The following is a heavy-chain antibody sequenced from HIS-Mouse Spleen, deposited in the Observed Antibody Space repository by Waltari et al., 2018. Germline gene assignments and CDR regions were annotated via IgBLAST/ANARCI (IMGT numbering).Heavy chain of an antibody. J-gene: IGHJ4*02. CDR3: ARDRELYFDY. Sequence: QLQLQESGPGLVTPSETLSLTCTVPGGSISSSRYYWGWFRQPPGKGLEWIGSIYYSGSTYYNPSLKSRVTISVDTSKNQFSLKLSSVTAADTAVYYCARDRELYFDYWGQGTLVTVSS. D-gene: IGHD1-26*01. CDR2: IYYSGST. V-gene: IGHV4-39*07. CDR1: GGSISSSRYY.